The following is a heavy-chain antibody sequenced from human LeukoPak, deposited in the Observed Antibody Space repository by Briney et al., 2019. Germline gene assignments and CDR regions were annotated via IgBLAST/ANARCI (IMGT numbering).Heavy chain of an antibody. CDR3: ARGPQWRGDYYYIDV. CDR1: GYTFTNFD. V-gene: IGHV1-8*01. D-gene: IGHD6-19*01. CDR2: MNPNSGNT. J-gene: IGHJ6*03. Sequence: GASVKVSCKASGYTFTNFDINWVRQATGQGLELMGWMNPNSGNTGYAQKFQGRVTMTMNTSITTAYMELSSLISEDTAVYYCARGPQWRGDYYYIDVWGRGTTVTVSS.